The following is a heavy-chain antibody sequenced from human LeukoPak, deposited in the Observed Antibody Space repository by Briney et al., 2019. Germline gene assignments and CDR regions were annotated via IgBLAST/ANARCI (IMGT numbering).Heavy chain of an antibody. CDR2: IYSGGST. CDR1: GFTFSSYE. V-gene: IGHV3-53*01. Sequence: GGSLRLSCAASGFTFSSYEMNWVRQAPGKGLEWVSVIYSGGSTYYADSVKGRFTISRDNSKNTLYLQMNSLRAEDTAIYYCARQGAYCGGDCYSDYWGQGTLVTVSS. J-gene: IGHJ4*02. D-gene: IGHD2-21*02. CDR3: ARQGAYCGGDCYSDY.